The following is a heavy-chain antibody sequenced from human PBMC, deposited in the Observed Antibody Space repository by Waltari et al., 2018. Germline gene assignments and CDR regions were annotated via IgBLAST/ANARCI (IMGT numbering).Heavy chain of an antibody. CDR1: GGSISSSSYY. D-gene: IGHD5-18*01. CDR2: IYYSGST. J-gene: IGHJ4*02. V-gene: IGHV4-39*07. CDR3: ARQGYSYGSGWQFDY. Sequence: QLQLQESGPGLVKPSETLSLTCTVSGGSISSSSYYWGWIRQPPGKGLEWIGSIYYSGSTYYIPTLKSRVSISVDTSKNQFSLKLSSVTAADTAVYYCARQGYSYGSGWQFDYWGQGTLVTVSS.